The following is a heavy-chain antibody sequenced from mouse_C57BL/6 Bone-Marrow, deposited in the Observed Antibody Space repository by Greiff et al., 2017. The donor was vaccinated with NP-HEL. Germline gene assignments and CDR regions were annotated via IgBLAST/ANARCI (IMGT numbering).Heavy chain of an antibody. D-gene: IGHD1-1*01. CDR1: GYTFTSYG. V-gene: IGHV1-81*01. J-gene: IGHJ3*01. CDR2: IYPRSGNT. CDR3: ARDGYYGSSPFAY. Sequence: VQVVESGAELARPGASVKLSCKASGYTFTSYGISWVKQRTGQGLEWIGEIYPRSGNTYYNEKFKGKATLTADKSSSTAYMELRSLTSEDSAVYFCARDGYYGSSPFAYWGQGTLVTVSA.